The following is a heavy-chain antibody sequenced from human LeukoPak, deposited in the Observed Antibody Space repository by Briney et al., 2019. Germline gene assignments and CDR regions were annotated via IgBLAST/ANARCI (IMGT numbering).Heavy chain of an antibody. CDR1: GFPFSTYW. J-gene: IGHJ4*02. D-gene: IGHD4-17*01. Sequence: PGGSLRLSCAASGFPFSTYWMHWVRQAPGKGLVWVSRIKSDGSSPTYADSVKGRFTISRGNAKNTLYLEMNSLRAEDTAVYYCARDLTYGLDYWGQGTLVTVSS. CDR3: ARDLTYGLDY. CDR2: IKSDGSSP. V-gene: IGHV3-74*01.